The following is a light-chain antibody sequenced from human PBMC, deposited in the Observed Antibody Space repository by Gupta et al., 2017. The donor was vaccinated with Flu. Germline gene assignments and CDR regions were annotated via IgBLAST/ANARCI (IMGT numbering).Light chain of an antibody. Sequence: QSALTHPRSVSGSPGQSVTISCTGTASDIGDSKHVSWYQQHPGKAPKLVIYDVTKRPSGVPDRFSGSKSGNTTSLTISGLEADDAGDYYGGSYAGRVFGGGTKLTVL. CDR2: DVT. CDR3: GSYAGRV. V-gene: IGLV2-11*01. CDR1: ASDIGDSKH. J-gene: IGLJ3*02.